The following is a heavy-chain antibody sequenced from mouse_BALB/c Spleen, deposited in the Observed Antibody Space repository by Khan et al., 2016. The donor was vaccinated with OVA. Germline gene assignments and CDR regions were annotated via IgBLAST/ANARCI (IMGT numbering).Heavy chain of an antibody. CDR1: GFNIKDTY. J-gene: IGHJ2*01. CDR2: IDPANGNT. Sequence: VQLKQSGAELVKPGASVKLSCTLSGFNIKDTYMHWVKQRPEQGLEWIGRIDPANGNTKYDPKFQGKATITADTSSNTAYLQLSSLTSEDTAVYYCATEYYGSSRYFDYWGQGTTLTVSS. D-gene: IGHD1-1*01. CDR3: ATEYYGSSRYFDY. V-gene: IGHV14-3*02.